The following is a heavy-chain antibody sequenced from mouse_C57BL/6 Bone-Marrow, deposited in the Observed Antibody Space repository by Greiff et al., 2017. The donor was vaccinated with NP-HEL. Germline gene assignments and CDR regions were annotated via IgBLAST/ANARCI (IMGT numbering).Heavy chain of an antibody. Sequence: QVQLQQPGAELVKPGASVKLSCKASGYTFTSYWMQWVKQRPGQGLEWIGEIDPSDSYTNYNQKLKGKATLTVDTSSSTAYMQLSSLTSEDYAVYYCASPRHYYAMDYWGQGTSVTVSS. CDR2: IDPSDSYT. CDR3: ASPRHYYAMDY. CDR1: GYTFTSYW. V-gene: IGHV1-50*01. J-gene: IGHJ4*01.